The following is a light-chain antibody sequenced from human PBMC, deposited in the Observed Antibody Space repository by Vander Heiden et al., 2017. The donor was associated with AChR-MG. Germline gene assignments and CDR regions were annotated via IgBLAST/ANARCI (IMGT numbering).Light chain of an antibody. V-gene: IGLV2-14*01. CDR3: SSYTSSSTQV. CDR1: SSDAGGYNY. Sequence: QSALTQPASVSGSPGPSITISCTGTSSDAGGYNYVSWYQQQPGKAPKLMIYDVSNRPDGVSNRFSGSKSGNTASLTISGLQAEDEADYYCSSYTSSSTQVFGTGTKVTVL. J-gene: IGLJ1*01. CDR2: DVS.